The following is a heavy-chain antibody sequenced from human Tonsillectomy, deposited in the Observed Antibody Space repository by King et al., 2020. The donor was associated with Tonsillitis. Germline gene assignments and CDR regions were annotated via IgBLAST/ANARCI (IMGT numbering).Heavy chain of an antibody. D-gene: IGHD3-10*01. V-gene: IGHV1-69*01. J-gene: IGHJ4*02. Sequence: QLVQSGAEVKKPGSSVKVSCKASGGTFSSYAVSWVRQAPGQGLEWMGGIIPIFGTTNYAQKFQGRVTITADGSASTVYMELSSLRSEDTAVYYCARLSMVRGVSVEGFFDYWGQGTLVTVSS. CDR2: IIPIFGTT. CDR3: ARLSMVRGVSVEGFFDY. CDR1: GGTFSSYA.